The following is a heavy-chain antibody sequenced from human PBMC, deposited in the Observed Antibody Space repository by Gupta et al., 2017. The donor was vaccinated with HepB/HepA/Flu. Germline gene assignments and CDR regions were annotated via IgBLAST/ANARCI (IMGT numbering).Heavy chain of an antibody. D-gene: IGHD3-3*01. J-gene: IGHJ3*02. CDR2: INTDGSMT. CDR3: TRLGVMGTSAAFDI. V-gene: IGHV3-74*01. Sequence: EVQLVESGGGLVQPGGSLRLSCAASGFTLSNSWMPWVRQAPGKGLVWVSRINTDGSMTNYAESVRGRFTISRDNAKNTLYLQMNSLRAEDTAVYYCTRLGVMGTSAAFDIWGQGTMVTVSS. CDR1: GFTLSNSW.